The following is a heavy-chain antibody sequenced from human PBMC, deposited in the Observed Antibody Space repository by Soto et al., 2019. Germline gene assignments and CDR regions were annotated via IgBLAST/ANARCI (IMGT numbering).Heavy chain of an antibody. CDR3: ARTSTLTVHCGSVSCPRMDV. CDR1: GGTFSSYA. J-gene: IGHJ6*02. D-gene: IGHD2-2*01. CDR2: IFPIFGTA. Sequence: QVQLVQSGAEVKKPGSPVKVSCKASGGTFSSYAISWVRQAPGQGLEWMGGIFPIFGTANYARKFQGRVTITADRSTSTAYMELSSLRSEDTAVYYCARTSTLTVHCGSVSCPRMDVWGQGTTVTVSS. V-gene: IGHV1-69*06.